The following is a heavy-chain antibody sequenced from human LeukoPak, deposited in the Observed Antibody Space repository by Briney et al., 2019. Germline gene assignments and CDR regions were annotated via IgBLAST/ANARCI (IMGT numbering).Heavy chain of an antibody. D-gene: IGHD1-26*01. CDR1: GYTFTSNG. J-gene: IGHJ3*01. Sequence: ASVKVSCKASGYTFTSNGITWVRQAPGQGLEWMGWISAYNDKTNYAQKFQGRITMTTDTSTSTAYMELRSLRSDDTAVYYCARKHSGSSRVFDVGGQGTRVTVSS. CDR3: ARKHSGSSRVFDV. V-gene: IGHV1-18*01. CDR2: ISAYNDKT.